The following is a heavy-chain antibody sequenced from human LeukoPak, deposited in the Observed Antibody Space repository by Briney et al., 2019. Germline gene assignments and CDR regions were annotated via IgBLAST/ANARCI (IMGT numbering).Heavy chain of an antibody. CDR2: IIPIFGST. V-gene: IGHV1-69*13. D-gene: IGHD4-17*01. J-gene: IGHJ4*02. Sequence: SVKVSCKVSGGTFNSITISWVRQAPGQGLEWMGGIIPIFGSTNYAQKFQGRVTNTADDSTSTAYMELSSLTSDDTAVYYCARGYDVGDYVPYTYWGQGSLVIVSS. CDR3: ARGYDVGDYVPYTY. CDR1: GGTFNSIT.